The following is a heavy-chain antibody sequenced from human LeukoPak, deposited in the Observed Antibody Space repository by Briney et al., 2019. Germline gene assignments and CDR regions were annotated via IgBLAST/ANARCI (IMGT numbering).Heavy chain of an antibody. J-gene: IGHJ4*02. Sequence: SVKVSCKASGGTFSSYAISWVRQAPGQGLEWMGRIIAILGIANYAQKFQGRVTITADKSTSTAYMELSSLRSEDTAVYYCARDRITIFEPLDYWGQGTLVTVSS. CDR2: IIAILGIA. CDR3: ARDRITIFEPLDY. D-gene: IGHD3-3*01. V-gene: IGHV1-69*04. CDR1: GGTFSSYA.